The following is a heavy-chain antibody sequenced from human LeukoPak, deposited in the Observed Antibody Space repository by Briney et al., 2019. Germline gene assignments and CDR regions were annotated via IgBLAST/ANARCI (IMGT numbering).Heavy chain of an antibody. V-gene: IGHV1-18*01. J-gene: IGHJ4*02. Sequence: ASVKVSCKASGYTFTSYGISWVRQAPGQGLEWMGWISAYNGNTNYAQKLQGRVTMTTDTSTSTAYMELRSLRSEDTAVYYCARVYSAAITGYSYGESDYWGQGTLVTVSS. CDR2: ISAYNGNT. CDR1: GYTFTSYG. CDR3: ARVYSAAITGYSYGESDY. D-gene: IGHD5-18*01.